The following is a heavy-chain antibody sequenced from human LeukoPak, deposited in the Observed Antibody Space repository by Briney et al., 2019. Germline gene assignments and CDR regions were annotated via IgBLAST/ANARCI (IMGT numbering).Heavy chain of an antibody. Sequence: PSEALSLTCTVSGGSISSGDYYWSWIRQPPGKGLEWIGYIYYSGSTYYNPSLKSRVTISVDTSKNQFSLKLSSVTAAGTAVYYCARVSLERRYYYYGMDVWGQGTTVTVSS. D-gene: IGHD1-1*01. CDR2: IYYSGST. CDR1: GGSISSGDYY. J-gene: IGHJ6*02. V-gene: IGHV4-30-4*01. CDR3: ARVSLERRYYYYGMDV.